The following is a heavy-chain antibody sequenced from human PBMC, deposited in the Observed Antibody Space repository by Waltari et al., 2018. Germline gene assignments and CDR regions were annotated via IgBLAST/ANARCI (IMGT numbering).Heavy chain of an antibody. CDR3: ARDHNGAALDY. CDR1: GLTVSSNF. J-gene: IGHJ4*02. Sequence: EVQLVETGGGSIQPGGSLRLSCAASGLTVSSNFMSWVRQAPGKGLEWVSVIDSGGGTDYADSVKGRFTISRDNAKNTMYLQMSSLRAEDTAVYYCARDHNGAALDYWGQGTLVTVSS. CDR2: IDSGGGT. V-gene: IGHV3-53*02. D-gene: IGHD2-8*01.